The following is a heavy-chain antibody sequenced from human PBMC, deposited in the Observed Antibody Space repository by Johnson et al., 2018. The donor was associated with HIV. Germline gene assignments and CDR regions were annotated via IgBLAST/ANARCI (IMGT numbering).Heavy chain of an antibody. D-gene: IGHD5-24*01. CDR1: GFTFDDYA. CDR3: AKGGWLQFNAFDI. J-gene: IGHJ3*02. CDR2: ISWNSGSI. V-gene: IGHV3-9*01. Sequence: VQLVESGGGLVQPGRSLRLSCAASGFTFDDYAMHWVRQAPGKGLEWVSGISWNSGSIGYADSVKGRFTISRDNAKNSLYLQMKSLRAEDTSLYYCAKGGWLQFNAFDIWGQGTMVTVSS.